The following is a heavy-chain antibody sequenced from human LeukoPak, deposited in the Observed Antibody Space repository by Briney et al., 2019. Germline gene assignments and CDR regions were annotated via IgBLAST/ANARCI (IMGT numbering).Heavy chain of an antibody. CDR2: IRYDGSNK. Sequence: GGSLRLSCAASGFTFSSYGMHWVRQAPGKGLEWVAFIRYDGSNKYYADSVKGRFTISRDNSKNTLYLQMNSLRAEDTAVYYCAKQVFPYSSGWYFDPWGQGTLVTVSS. D-gene: IGHD6-19*01. J-gene: IGHJ5*02. V-gene: IGHV3-30*02. CDR1: GFTFSSYG. CDR3: AKQVFPYSSGWYFDP.